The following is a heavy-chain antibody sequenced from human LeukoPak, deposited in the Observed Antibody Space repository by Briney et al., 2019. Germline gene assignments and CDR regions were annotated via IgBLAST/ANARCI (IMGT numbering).Heavy chain of an antibody. J-gene: IGHJ4*02. CDR1: GFTFSSYS. CDR3: ARETIDCGGDCYDY. V-gene: IGHV3-21*01. Sequence: PGGSLRLSCAASGFTFSSYSMNWVRQAPGKGLEWVSSISSSSSYIYYADSVKGRFTISRDNAKNSLYLQMNSLRAEDTAVYYCARETIDCGGDCYDYWGQGTLATVSS. D-gene: IGHD2-21*01. CDR2: ISSSSSYI.